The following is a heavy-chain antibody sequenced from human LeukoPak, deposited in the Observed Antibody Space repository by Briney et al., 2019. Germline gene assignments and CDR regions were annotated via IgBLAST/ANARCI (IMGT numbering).Heavy chain of an antibody. J-gene: IGHJ6*03. V-gene: IGHV4-34*01. Sequence: PSETLSLTCAVYGGSFSTYYWSWIRQPPGKGLEGIGEINHSGRTNYNPSLKSRVTISVDTSKNQFSLKLSSVTAADTAVYYCARHGPPRAGWGRKYYYMDVWGKGTTVTISS. CDR3: ARHGPPRAGWGRKYYYMDV. CDR2: INHSGRT. CDR1: GGSFSTYY. D-gene: IGHD3-16*01.